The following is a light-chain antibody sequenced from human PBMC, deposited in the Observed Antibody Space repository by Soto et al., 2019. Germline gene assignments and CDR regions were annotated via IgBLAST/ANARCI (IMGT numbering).Light chain of an antibody. Sequence: QSALTPPASVSGSPGKSITISCTGTSSDVVGYNYVSWYQQHPGKAPKLMIYEVSNRPSGVSNRFSGSKSGNTASLTISGLQAEDEADYYCSSYTSSSTLVFGTGTKVTVL. J-gene: IGLJ1*01. V-gene: IGLV2-14*01. CDR2: EVS. CDR1: SSDVVGYNY. CDR3: SSYTSSSTLV.